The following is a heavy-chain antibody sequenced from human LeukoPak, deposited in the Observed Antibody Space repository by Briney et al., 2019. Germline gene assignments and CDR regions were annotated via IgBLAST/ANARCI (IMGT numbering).Heavy chain of an antibody. D-gene: IGHD2-15*01. V-gene: IGHV4-39*01. Sequence: PSETLSLTCTVSGGSISSGGYNWGWIRQPPGKGLEWIGSVHYSGSTYYNPSLKSRITISVDTSKNQFSLKLSSVTAADTAVYYCARHSLIVEDAFDIWGQGTMVTVS. CDR2: VHYSGST. J-gene: IGHJ3*02. CDR3: ARHSLIVEDAFDI. CDR1: GGSISSGGYN.